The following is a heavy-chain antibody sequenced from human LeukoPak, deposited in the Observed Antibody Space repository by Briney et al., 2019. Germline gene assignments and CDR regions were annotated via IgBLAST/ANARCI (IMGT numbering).Heavy chain of an antibody. J-gene: IGHJ4*02. CDR2: ISYDGSNK. CDR1: GFTFSSYA. CDR3: AISSY. Sequence: GRSLRLSCAASGFTFSSYAMHWVRQAPGKGLEWVAVISYDGSNKYCADSVKGRFTISRDNSKNTLYLQMNSLRAEDTAVYYCAISSYWGQGTLVTVSS. D-gene: IGHD2-2*01. V-gene: IGHV3-30*01.